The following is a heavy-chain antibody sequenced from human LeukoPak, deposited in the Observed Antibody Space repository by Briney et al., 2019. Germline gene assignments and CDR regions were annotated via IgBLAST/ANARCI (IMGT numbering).Heavy chain of an antibody. CDR3: AKNDSGAYAHYFDY. CDR1: GFTFIIFA. CDR2: ISNSGDST. D-gene: IGHD4-17*01. V-gene: IGHV3-23*01. Sequence: VGSLRLSCAASGFTFIIFAMSWVRQAPGKWLEWVSTISNSGDSTYYADSVKGRFTIYRNNSKNTLYLQMNSLRAEDTAVYYCAKNDSGAYAHYFDYWGKETLVTVSS. J-gene: IGHJ4*02.